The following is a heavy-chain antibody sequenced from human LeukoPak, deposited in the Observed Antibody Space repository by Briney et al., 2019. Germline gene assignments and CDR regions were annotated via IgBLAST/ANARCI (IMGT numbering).Heavy chain of an antibody. CDR3: AKDYAYQRLCIDY. V-gene: IGHV3-30*18. D-gene: IGHD2-2*01. Sequence: PGRSLRLSCAASGFTFSSYGMHWVRQAPGKGLEWVAVISYDGSNKYYADSVKGRLTISRDNSKKTLYLQMNSLRAEDTAVYYCAKDYAYQRLCIDYWGPGTPVTVSS. CDR1: GFTFSSYG. J-gene: IGHJ4*01. CDR2: ISYDGSNK.